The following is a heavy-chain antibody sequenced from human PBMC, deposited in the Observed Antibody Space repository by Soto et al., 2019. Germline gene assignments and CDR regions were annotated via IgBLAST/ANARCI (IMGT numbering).Heavy chain of an antibody. CDR1: GGSFSGYY. V-gene: IGHV4-34*01. D-gene: IGHD6-6*01. CDR2: INHSGST. J-gene: IGHJ6*02. Sequence: SETLSLTCAVYGGSFSGYYWSWIRQPPGKGLEWIGEINHSGSTNYNPSLKSRVTISVDTSKNQFSLKLSSVTAADTAVYYCARGIAARLRWSLPFQPDYDYYYGMDVWGQGTTVTVSS. CDR3: ARGIAARLRWSLPFQPDYDYYYGMDV.